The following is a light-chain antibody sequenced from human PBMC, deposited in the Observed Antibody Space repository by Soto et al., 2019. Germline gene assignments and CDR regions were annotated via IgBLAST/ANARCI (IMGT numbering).Light chain of an antibody. V-gene: IGLV2-11*01. CDR1: SSDVGTYNY. CDR2: DVS. J-gene: IGLJ1*01. Sequence: ALTQPRSVSGSLGQSVTISCTGTSSDVGTYNYVSWYQQHPGKAPKVMIYDVSERPSGVPDRFSGSKSGNTASLTISGLQAEDEADYYCCSYAGSPRYVLGTGTKLTVL. CDR3: CSYAGSPRYV.